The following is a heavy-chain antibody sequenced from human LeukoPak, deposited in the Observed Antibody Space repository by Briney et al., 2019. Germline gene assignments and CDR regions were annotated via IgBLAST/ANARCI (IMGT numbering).Heavy chain of an antibody. D-gene: IGHD1-1*01. CDR3: ARTTSNWNPEVYFDY. CDR1: GGSISSAGYY. Sequence: SETLSLTCTVSGGSISSAGYYWSWIRQHPGKGLEWIGYIYYSGSTYYNPSLKSRVTISVDRSKNQFSLKLSSVTAADTAVYYCARTTSNWNPEVYFDYWGQGTLVTVSS. CDR2: IYYSGST. J-gene: IGHJ4*02. V-gene: IGHV4-31*03.